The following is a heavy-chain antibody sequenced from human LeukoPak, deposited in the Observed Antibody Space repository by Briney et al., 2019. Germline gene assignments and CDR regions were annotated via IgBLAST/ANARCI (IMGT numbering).Heavy chain of an antibody. J-gene: IGHJ4*02. Sequence: SETLSLTCTVSGGSISSSSYYWGWIRQPPGKGLEWIGSIYYSGSTYYSPSLKSRVTISVDTSKNQFSLKLSSVTAADTAVYYCARQQRGDDSSGYPYYFDYWGQGTLVTVSS. CDR1: GGSISSSSYY. CDR2: IYYSGST. V-gene: IGHV4-39*01. D-gene: IGHD3-22*01. CDR3: ARQQRGDDSSGYPYYFDY.